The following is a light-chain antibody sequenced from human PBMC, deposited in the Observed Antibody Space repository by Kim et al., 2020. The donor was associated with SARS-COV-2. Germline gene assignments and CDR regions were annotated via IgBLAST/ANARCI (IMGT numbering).Light chain of an antibody. CDR1: SLRRYY. J-gene: IGLJ2*01. CDR3: NSRDSNENVF. CDR2: GKN. V-gene: IGLV3-19*01. Sequence: SSELTQDPAVSVALGPTVRITCQGDSLRRYYANWYQQKPGQAPILVIYGKNNRPSGIPDRFSGSSSGNTASLTITGTQAGDEADYYCNSRDSNENVFFGGGTQLTVL.